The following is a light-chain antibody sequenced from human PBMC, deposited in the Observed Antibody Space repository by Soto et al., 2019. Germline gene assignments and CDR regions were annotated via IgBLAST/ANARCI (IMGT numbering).Light chain of an antibody. Sequence: QSVLTQPPSVSEAPRKRVTISCSGSSSNIGNNAVNWYQQLPGKAPKLLIYYDDLLPSGVSDRFSGSKSGTSASLAISGLQSEDEADYYCAAWDDSLNGLVFGGGTKVTVL. CDR3: AAWDDSLNGLV. CDR1: SSNIGNNA. J-gene: IGLJ2*01. V-gene: IGLV1-36*01. CDR2: YDD.